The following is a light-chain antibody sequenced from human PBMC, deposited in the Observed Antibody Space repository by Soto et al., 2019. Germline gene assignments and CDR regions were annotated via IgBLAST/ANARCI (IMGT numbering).Light chain of an antibody. V-gene: IGKV1-6*01. CDR3: LKDINYPWT. Sequence: AIQMTQSPSSLSASVLYIVTISFRASQGIVNALGWYQQKPGKPPKVLIYGASNLQSGVPPRFSGSGSGTDFTLAISSLQPEDSATYYCLKDINYPWTFGQGTKVDIK. CDR2: GAS. CDR1: QGIVNA. J-gene: IGKJ1*01.